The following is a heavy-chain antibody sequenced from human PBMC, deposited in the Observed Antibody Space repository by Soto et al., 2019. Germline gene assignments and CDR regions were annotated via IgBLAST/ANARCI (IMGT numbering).Heavy chain of an antibody. CDR2: IYHSGST. J-gene: IGHJ3*02. Sequence: PSETLSLTSAVSGGSISSGGYSWSGIRQPPGKGLEWIGYIYHSGSTYYNPSLKSRVTISVDRSKNQFSLKLSSVTAADTAVYYCARDAGYYYDAYAFDIWGQGTMVTVS. CDR1: GGSISSGGYS. D-gene: IGHD3-22*01. CDR3: ARDAGYYYDAYAFDI. V-gene: IGHV4-30-2*01.